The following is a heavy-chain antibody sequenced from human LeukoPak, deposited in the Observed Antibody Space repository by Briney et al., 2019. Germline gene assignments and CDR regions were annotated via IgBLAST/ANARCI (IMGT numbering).Heavy chain of an antibody. V-gene: IGHV4-59*01. CDR2: IYYSGST. CDR1: GDSISSYY. D-gene: IGHD2-21*01. J-gene: IGHJ4*02. Sequence: PSETLSLTCTVSGDSISSYYWSWLRQPPGKGLEWIGYIYYSGSTNYNPSLKSRVTISVDTSKNQFSLKLRPVTAADTAVYYCARGVVIAPQTFDYWGQGTLVTVSS. CDR3: ARGVVIAPQTFDY.